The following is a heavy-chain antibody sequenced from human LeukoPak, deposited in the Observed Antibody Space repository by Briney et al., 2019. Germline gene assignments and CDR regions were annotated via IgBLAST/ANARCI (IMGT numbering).Heavy chain of an antibody. Sequence: SETLSLTCTVSGGSISGYYWSWIRQPPGKGLEWIAFVSYSGSTNYNPSLKNRVTISRDTSKNQLSLKLSPVTAADTAVYYCARDRGSAGGFDFWGQGALVTVSS. D-gene: IGHD6-13*01. J-gene: IGHJ4*02. V-gene: IGHV4-59*01. CDR2: VSYSGST. CDR3: ARDRGSAGGFDF. CDR1: GGSISGYY.